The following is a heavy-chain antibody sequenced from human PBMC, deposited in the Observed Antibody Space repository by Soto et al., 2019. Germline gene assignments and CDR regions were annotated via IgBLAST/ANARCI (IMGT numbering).Heavy chain of an antibody. CDR1: GFTFSSCE. CDR2: ISSSGSTI. J-gene: IGHJ4*02. V-gene: IGHV3-48*03. CDR3: ARDGYSYGYGY. Sequence: GGSLRLSCAASGFTFSSCEMNWVRQAPGKGLEWVSYISSSGSTIYYADSVKGRFTISRDNAKNSLYLQMNSLRAEDTAVYYCARDGYSYGYGYWGQGTLVTVSS. D-gene: IGHD5-18*01.